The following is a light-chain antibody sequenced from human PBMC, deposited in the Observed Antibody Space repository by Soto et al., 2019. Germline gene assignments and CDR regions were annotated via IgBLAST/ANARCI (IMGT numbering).Light chain of an antibody. Sequence: SYELTQPPSVSVAPGQTARITCGGNNIGSKSVHWYQQKPGQAPVLVVYGDSDRPSGIPERFSGSNSGNTATLTISRVEAGDEADYYCQVWDSSSDHAYVFGTGTKVTVL. CDR3: QVWDSSSDHAYV. CDR1: NIGSKS. V-gene: IGLV3-21*02. CDR2: GDS. J-gene: IGLJ1*01.